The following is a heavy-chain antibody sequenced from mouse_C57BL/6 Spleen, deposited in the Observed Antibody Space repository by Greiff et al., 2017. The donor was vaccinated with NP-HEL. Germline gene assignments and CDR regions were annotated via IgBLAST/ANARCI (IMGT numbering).Heavy chain of an antibody. D-gene: IGHD1-1*01. CDR2: IDPSDSYT. J-gene: IGHJ2*01. Sequence: QVQLKQPGAELVKPGASVKLSCKASGYTFTSYWMQWVKQRPGQGLEWIGEIDPSDSYTNYNQKFKGKATLTVDTSSSTAYMQLSSLTSEDSAVYYCARRTVVAHFDYWGQGTTLTVSS. CDR1: GYTFTSYW. CDR3: ARRTVVAHFDY. V-gene: IGHV1-50*01.